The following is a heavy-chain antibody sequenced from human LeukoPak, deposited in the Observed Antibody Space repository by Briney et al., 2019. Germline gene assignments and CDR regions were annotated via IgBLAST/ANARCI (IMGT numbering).Heavy chain of an antibody. J-gene: IGHJ3*02. CDR3: ARHGPYTDDYGDLTGAFDI. CDR2: IYPGDSDT. D-gene: IGHD4-17*01. CDR1: GYSFTSYW. V-gene: IGHV5-51*01. Sequence: GESLKISCKGSGYSFTSYWIGWVRQMPGKGLEWMGIIYPGDSDTRYSPSFQGQVTISADKSISTAYLQWSSLKASDTAMYYCARHGPYTDDYGDLTGAFDIWGQGTMVTVSS.